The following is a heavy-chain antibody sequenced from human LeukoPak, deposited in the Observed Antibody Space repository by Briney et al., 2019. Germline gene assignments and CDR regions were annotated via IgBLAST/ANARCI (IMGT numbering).Heavy chain of an antibody. D-gene: IGHD4-17*01. CDR2: ISSSSSYI. Sequence: GGSLRLSCEASGFTFSRYWMHWVRQVPGKGLEWVSSISSSSSYIYYADSVKGRFTISRDNAKNSLYLQMNSLRAEDTAAYYCARDKTTVTTTWFDPWGQGTLVTVSS. CDR3: ARDKTTVTTTWFDP. V-gene: IGHV3-21*01. J-gene: IGHJ5*02. CDR1: GFTFSRYW.